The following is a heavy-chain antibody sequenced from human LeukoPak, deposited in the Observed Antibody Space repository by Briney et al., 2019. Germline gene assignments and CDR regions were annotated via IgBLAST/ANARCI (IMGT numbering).Heavy chain of an antibody. CDR2: INQDGSEK. J-gene: IGHJ3*02. Sequence: AGGSLRLSCAVSGFTFSRYWMNWVRQAPGKGLEWVANINQDGSEKYYVDSVKGRFTISRDNAKNSLYLQMNSLRAEDTAVYYCAREASGYSYGLDAFDIWGQGTMVTVSS. V-gene: IGHV3-7*01. CDR1: GFTFSRYW. D-gene: IGHD5-18*01. CDR3: AREASGYSYGLDAFDI.